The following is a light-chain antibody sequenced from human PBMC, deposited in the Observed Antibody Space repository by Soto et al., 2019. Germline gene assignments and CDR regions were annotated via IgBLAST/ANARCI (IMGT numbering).Light chain of an antibody. Sequence: DIQMTQSPSSLSASVGDRVSITCRASQSIGNYLNWYQQKPGKAPNLLVYAATTLQTGVPPRFSGNGSGTDFTLTITSLRPEDIATYYCQQYSTYPLTFGGGTKVDIK. CDR2: AAT. CDR1: QSIGNY. J-gene: IGKJ4*01. V-gene: IGKV1-39*01. CDR3: QQYSTYPLT.